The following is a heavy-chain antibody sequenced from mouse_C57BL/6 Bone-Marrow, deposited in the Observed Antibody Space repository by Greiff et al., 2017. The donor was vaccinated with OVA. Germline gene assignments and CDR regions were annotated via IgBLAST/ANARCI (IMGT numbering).Heavy chain of an antibody. J-gene: IGHJ4*01. CDR2: IWSDGST. Sequence: VKLVESGPGLVAPSQSLSITCTVSGFSLTSYGVHWVRQPPGKGLEWLVVIWSDGSTTYNSALKSRLSISKDNSKSQVFLKMNSLQTDDTAMYYCARHGWGRYDGYYGAMDYWGQGTSVTVSS. CDR3: ARHGWGRYDGYYGAMDY. V-gene: IGHV2-6-1*01. CDR1: GFSLTSYG. D-gene: IGHD2-3*01.